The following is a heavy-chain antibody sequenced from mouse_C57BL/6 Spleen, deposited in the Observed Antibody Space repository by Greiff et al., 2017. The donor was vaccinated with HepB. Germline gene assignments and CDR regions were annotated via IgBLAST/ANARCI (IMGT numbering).Heavy chain of an antibody. Sequence: VQLQQSGPELVKPGASVKISCKASGYAFSSSWMNWVKQRPGKGLEWIGRIYPGDGDTNYNGKFNGKATLTADKSSSTAYMQLSSLTSEDSAVYFCARTQPSYYYAMDYWGQGTSVTVSS. V-gene: IGHV1-82*01. CDR2: IYPGDGDT. D-gene: IGHD6-1*01. J-gene: IGHJ4*01. CDR1: GYAFSSSW. CDR3: ARTQPSYYYAMDY.